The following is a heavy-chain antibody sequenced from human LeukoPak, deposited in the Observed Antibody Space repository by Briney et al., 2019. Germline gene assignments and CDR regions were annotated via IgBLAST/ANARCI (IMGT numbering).Heavy chain of an antibody. CDR2: IIPVSGTA. J-gene: IGHJ6*04. CDR3: ARSFKVVRGVIDYYYYGMDV. CDR1: GGTFTPYA. Sequence: GAPVKFSCKASGGTFTPYAIILVRQAPGQRLEWMGGIIPVSGTANYAQRFQGRVTITADKSANTAYMELSSLRSEDTAVYYCARSFKVVRGVIDYYYYGMDVWGKGTTVTVSS. V-gene: IGHV1-69*06. D-gene: IGHD3-10*01.